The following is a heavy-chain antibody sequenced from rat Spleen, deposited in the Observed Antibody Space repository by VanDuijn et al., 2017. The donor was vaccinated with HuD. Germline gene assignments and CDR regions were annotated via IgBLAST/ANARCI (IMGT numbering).Heavy chain of an antibody. D-gene: IGHD3-1*01. Sequence: EVQLVESGGGLVQPGRSLKLSCAASGFTFRDFYMAWVRQPPKKGLEWVASIQFEDFTPYYGGSVKGRFTISRDNAKSTLYLQMNSLRSEDTATYYCASKWAYYWGQGVMVTVSS. CDR2: IQFEDFTP. CDR1: GFTFRDFY. CDR3: ASKWAYY. V-gene: IGHV5-22*01. J-gene: IGHJ2*01.